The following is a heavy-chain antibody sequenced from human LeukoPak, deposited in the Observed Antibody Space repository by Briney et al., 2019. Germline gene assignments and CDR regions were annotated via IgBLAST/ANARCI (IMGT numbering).Heavy chain of an antibody. CDR1: GFTFSNAW. J-gene: IGHJ4*02. V-gene: IGHV3-15*01. CDR2: IKSKTDGGTT. CDR3: TTDPQLWLWRGLDY. D-gene: IGHD5-18*01. Sequence: TGRSLRLSCAASGFTFSNAWMSWVRQAPGKGLEWVGRIKSKTDGGTTDYAAPVKGRFTISRDDSKNTLYLQMNSLKTEDTAVYYCTTDPQLWLWRGLDYWGQGTLVTVSS.